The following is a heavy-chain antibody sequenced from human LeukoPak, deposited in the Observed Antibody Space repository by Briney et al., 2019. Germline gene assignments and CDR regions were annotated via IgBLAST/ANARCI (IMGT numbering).Heavy chain of an antibody. J-gene: IGHJ3*02. CDR2: IKQDGSET. V-gene: IGHV3-7*01. CDR1: GFTFINYW. Sequence: GGSLRLSCAASGFTFINYWMSWVRQAPGRGLEWVANIKQDGSETYYVDSVKGRVIISRDNAKNSLYLQMNSLRGEDTAVYYCARSGLPLDAFDIWGQGTMVTVSS. CDR3: ARSGLPLDAFDI. D-gene: IGHD3-10*01.